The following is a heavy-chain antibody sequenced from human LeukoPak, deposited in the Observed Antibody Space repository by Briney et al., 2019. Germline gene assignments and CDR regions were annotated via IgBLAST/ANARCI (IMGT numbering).Heavy chain of an antibody. V-gene: IGHV3-21*01. D-gene: IGHD2-2*01. CDR3: ARDGVVVVPAAIVFDAFDI. Sequence: GGSLRLSCAASGFTFSSYSMNWVRQAPGKGLEWVSSIGSSSYIYYADSVKGRFTISRDNAKNSLYLQMNSLRAEDTAVYYCARDGVVVVPAAIVFDAFDIWGQGTMVTVSS. J-gene: IGHJ3*02. CDR2: IGSSSYI. CDR1: GFTFSSYS.